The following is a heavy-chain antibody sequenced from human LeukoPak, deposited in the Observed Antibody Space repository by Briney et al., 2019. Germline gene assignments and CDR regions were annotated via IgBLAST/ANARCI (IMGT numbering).Heavy chain of an antibody. CDR1: GGSISSYY. J-gene: IGHJ3*02. D-gene: IGHD3-22*01. Sequence: SETLSLTCTVSGGSISSYYWSWIRQPPGKGLEWIGYIYYSGSTNYNPSLKSRVTISVDTSKNQFSLKLSSVPAADTAVYYCARLIGSSSSGYYGAFDIWGQGTMVTVSS. CDR2: IYYSGST. V-gene: IGHV4-59*08. CDR3: ARLIGSSSSGYYGAFDI.